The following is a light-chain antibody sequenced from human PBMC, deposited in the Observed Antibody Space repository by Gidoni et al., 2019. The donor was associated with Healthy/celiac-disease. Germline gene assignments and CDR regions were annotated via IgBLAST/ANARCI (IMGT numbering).Light chain of an antibody. Sequence: QSVLTQPPSASGTPGQRVTISCSGSSSNTGSNYVYWYQQLPGTAPKLLSYSNNQRPSGVPDRFSGSKSGTSASLAISGLRSEDEADYYCAAWDDSLSGWVFGGGTKLTVL. J-gene: IGLJ3*02. CDR3: AAWDDSLSGWV. CDR1: SSNTGSNY. CDR2: SNN. V-gene: IGLV1-47*02.